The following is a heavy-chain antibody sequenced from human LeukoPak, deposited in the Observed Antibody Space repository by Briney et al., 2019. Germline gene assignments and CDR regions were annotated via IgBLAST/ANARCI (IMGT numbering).Heavy chain of an antibody. D-gene: IGHD6-19*01. Sequence: PSETLSLTCAVYGGSFSGYYWSWIRQPPGKGLEWIGEINHSGSTNYNPSLKSRVTISVDTSKNQFSLKLSSVTAADTAVYYCARLKVAVAGGWGYYYYYMDVWGKGTTVTISS. V-gene: IGHV4-34*01. J-gene: IGHJ6*03. CDR3: ARLKVAVAGGWGYYYYYMDV. CDR1: GGSFSGYY. CDR2: INHSGST.